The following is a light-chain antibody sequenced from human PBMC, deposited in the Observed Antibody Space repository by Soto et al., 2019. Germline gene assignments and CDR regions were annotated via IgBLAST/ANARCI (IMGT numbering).Light chain of an antibody. CDR2: AAS. J-gene: IGKJ5*01. CDR1: QSISSY. V-gene: IGKV1-39*01. CDR3: LQDYNYPIT. Sequence: DIQMTQSASSLSASVGDRVTITCRASQSISSYLNWYQQKPGKAPKLLIYAASSLQSGVPSRFSGSGSGTDFTLTISSLQPEDFATYYCLQDYNYPITFGQGTRLE.